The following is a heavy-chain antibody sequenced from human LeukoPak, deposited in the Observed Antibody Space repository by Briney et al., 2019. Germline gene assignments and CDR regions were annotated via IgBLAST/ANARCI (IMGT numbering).Heavy chain of an antibody. CDR3: ARNQDGSWYYYYMDV. D-gene: IGHD6-13*01. V-gene: IGHV3-23*01. CDR1: GFTFNNYA. CDR2: ITGSGGST. Sequence: GGSLRLSCAASGFTFNNYAMSWVRQAPGKGLEWVSTITGSGGSTYSADSVKGRLTISRDNSKNTLYLQMNSLRADDTALYYCARNQDGSWYYYYMDVWGKGTTVTVSS. J-gene: IGHJ6*03.